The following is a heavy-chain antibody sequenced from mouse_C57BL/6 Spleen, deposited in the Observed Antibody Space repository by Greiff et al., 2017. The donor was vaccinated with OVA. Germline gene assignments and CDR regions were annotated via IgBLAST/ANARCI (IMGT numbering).Heavy chain of an antibody. CDR2: IDPETGGT. CDR3: TREGNYGYAMDY. J-gene: IGHJ4*01. CDR1: GYTFTDYE. V-gene: IGHV1-15*01. Sequence: QVQLKESGAELVRPGASVTLSCKASGYTFTDYEMHWVKQTPVHGLEWIGAIDPETGGTAYNQKFKGKAILTADKSSSTAYMELRSLTSEDSAVYYCTREGNYGYAMDYWGQGTSVTVSS. D-gene: IGHD1-1*01.